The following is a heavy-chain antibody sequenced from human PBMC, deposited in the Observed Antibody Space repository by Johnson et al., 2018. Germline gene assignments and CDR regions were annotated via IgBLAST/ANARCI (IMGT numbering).Heavy chain of an antibody. J-gene: IGHJ6*03. CDR2: IRSKAYTYAT. CDR3: TRHSVQYSSSSQIYYYYYMDV. V-gene: IGHV3-73*01. CDR1: GFIFSDSA. D-gene: IGHD6-6*01. Sequence: EVQLVESGGGLVQPGGSLKLSCTASGFIFSDSAMHWVRQASGKGLEWVGRIRSKAYTYATAYAASVNGRFTNPSDDSENTAFLEMNSLKTEDTAVYYCTRHSVQYSSSSQIYYYYYMDVWGRGTTVTVSS.